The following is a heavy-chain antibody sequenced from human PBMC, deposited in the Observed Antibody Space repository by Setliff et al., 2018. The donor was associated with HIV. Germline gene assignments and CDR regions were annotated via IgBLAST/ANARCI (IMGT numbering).Heavy chain of an antibody. Sequence: SETLSLTCTVSGASLSSGSFYWYWIRQPAGKGLEWIGHIHTSGSTKYSPSLKSRVTISADTSKNQFSLNLSSVTAAETAVYHCARVGYHGSGRYSFDYWGQGTLVTVSS. V-gene: IGHV4-61*09. CDR3: ARVGYHGSGRYSFDY. J-gene: IGHJ4*02. CDR1: GASLSSGSFY. D-gene: IGHD3-10*01. CDR2: IHTSGST.